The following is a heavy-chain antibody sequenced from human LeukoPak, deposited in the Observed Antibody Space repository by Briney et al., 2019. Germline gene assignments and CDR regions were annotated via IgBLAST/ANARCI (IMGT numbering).Heavy chain of an antibody. J-gene: IGHJ4*02. Sequence: ASVKVSCKASGYTFTSYGISWVRQAPGQGPEWMGWISAYNGNTNYAQKLQGRVTMTTDTSTSTAYMELRSLRSDDTAVYYCARPLYYDSSGCFSHWGQGTLVTVSS. CDR2: ISAYNGNT. CDR1: GYTFTSYG. V-gene: IGHV1-18*01. D-gene: IGHD3-22*01. CDR3: ARPLYYDSSGCFSH.